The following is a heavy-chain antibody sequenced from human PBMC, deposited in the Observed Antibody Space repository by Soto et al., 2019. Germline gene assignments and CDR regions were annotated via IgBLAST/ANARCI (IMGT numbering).Heavy chain of an antibody. Sequence: GGSLRLSCAASGFAFSNFPMYWVRQAPGKGLESVAFISHDGNNEHYADSVKGRFTISRDNSKKTLYLQMNNLRVDDTAVYSCAREGPKAFDVWGQGTVVTVSS. J-gene: IGHJ3*01. V-gene: IGHV3-30-3*01. CDR1: GFAFSNFP. CDR2: ISHDGNNE. CDR3: AREGPKAFDV.